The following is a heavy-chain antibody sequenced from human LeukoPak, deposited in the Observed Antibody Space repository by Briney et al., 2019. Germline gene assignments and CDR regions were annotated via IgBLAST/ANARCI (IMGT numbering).Heavy chain of an antibody. D-gene: IGHD2-21*01. J-gene: IGHJ6*03. V-gene: IGHV1-2*02. CDR3: AREEHIGYYYYYYMDV. CDR2: INPNSGGT. Sequence: ASVKVSCKASGYTFTGYYMHWVRQAPGQGLEWMGWINPNSGGTNYAQKFQGRVTMTRDTSISTAYMELSRLRSDDTAVYYCAREEHIGYYYYYYMDVWGKGTTVTISS. CDR1: GYTFTGYY.